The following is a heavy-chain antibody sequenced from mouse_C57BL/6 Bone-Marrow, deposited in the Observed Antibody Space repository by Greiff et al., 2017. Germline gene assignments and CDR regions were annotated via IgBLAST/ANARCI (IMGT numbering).Heavy chain of an antibody. Sequence: VQLQQSGAELVKPGASVKLSCKASGYTFTSYWMHWVKQRPGQGLEWIGMIHPNSGSTNYNEKFKSKATLTVDKSSSTAYMQLSSLTSEDSAVYYCARRILYSNYYYWGQGTTLTVSS. D-gene: IGHD2-5*01. V-gene: IGHV1-64*01. J-gene: IGHJ2*01. CDR1: GYTFTSYW. CDR2: IHPNSGST. CDR3: ARRILYSNYYY.